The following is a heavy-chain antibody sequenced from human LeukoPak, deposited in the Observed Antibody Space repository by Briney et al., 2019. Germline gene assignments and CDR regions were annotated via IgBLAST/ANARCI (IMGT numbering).Heavy chain of an antibody. CDR1: GFTFSSYW. Sequence: GGSLRLSCAASGFTFSSYWMHWVRQAPGKGLVWVSRINSDGSSTSYADSVKGRFTISRDNAKNTLYLQMNSLRAEDTAVYYCARDRNYYDSSGYYRELTNWFDPWGQGTPVTVSS. J-gene: IGHJ5*02. V-gene: IGHV3-74*01. CDR3: ARDRNYYDSSGYYRELTNWFDP. D-gene: IGHD3-22*01. CDR2: INSDGSST.